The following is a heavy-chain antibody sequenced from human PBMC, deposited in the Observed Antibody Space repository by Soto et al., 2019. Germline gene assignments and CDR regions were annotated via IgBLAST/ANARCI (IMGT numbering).Heavy chain of an antibody. J-gene: IGHJ4*02. Sequence: QVQLVQSGAEVKKAGASVKVSCTASGYTFTGYYIHWVRQAPGQGLEWMGWINPDSGGTDYAPKSQGWVTMTRDTSISTAYLELSRLKSDDTAVYYCARQGSVRSVYDPVDHWGQGTLVTVSS. CDR3: ARQGSVRSVYDPVDH. CDR1: GYTFTGYY. CDR2: INPDSGGT. V-gene: IGHV1-2*04. D-gene: IGHD5-12*01.